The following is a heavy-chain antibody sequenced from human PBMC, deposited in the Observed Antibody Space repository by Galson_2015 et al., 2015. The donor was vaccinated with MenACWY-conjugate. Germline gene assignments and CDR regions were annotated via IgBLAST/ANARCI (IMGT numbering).Heavy chain of an antibody. CDR1: GCSFANYW. Sequence: QSGAEVKKPGESLRISCQGSGCSFANYWISWVRQMPGRGPEWMGRIDPRDSYTVYSPSFEGHVTISTDESISTAYLQWHSLKASDTAMYYCAGRSALSHFDHWGQGTLV. J-gene: IGHJ4*02. CDR3: AGRSALSHFDH. D-gene: IGHD6-6*01. CDR2: IDPRDSYT. V-gene: IGHV5-10-1*01.